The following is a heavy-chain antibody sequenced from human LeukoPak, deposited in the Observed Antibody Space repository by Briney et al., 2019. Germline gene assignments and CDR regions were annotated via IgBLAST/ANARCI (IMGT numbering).Heavy chain of an antibody. Sequence: PSETLSLTCTVSGVSISSSSYYWGWIRQPPGKGLEWIGSIYYSGSTYYNPSLKSRVTISVDTSKNQFSLKLSSVTAADTAVYYCARHSRGWYYFDYWGQGTLVTVSS. J-gene: IGHJ4*02. CDR1: GVSISSSSYY. D-gene: IGHD6-19*01. CDR3: ARHSRGWYYFDY. CDR2: IYYSGST. V-gene: IGHV4-39*01.